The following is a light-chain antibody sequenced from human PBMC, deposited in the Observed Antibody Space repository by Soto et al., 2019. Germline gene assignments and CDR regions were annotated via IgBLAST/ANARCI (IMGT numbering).Light chain of an antibody. CDR2: GNS. Sequence: VVTQPPSVSGAPGQRVTISCTGSRSNIGAGYDVHWYQQLPGTAPKLLIYGNSNRPSGVPDRFSGSKSGTSASLAITGLQAEDEADYYCQSYDSSLSGYVVFGGGTKLTVL. V-gene: IGLV1-40*01. CDR3: QSYDSSLSGYVV. J-gene: IGLJ2*01. CDR1: RSNIGAGYD.